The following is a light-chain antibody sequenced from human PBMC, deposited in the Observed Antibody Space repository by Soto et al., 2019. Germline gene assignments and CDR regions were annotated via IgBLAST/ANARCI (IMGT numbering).Light chain of an antibody. Sequence: QSVLTQPRSVSGSPGQSVTISCTGTSSDVGGYNYVSWYQQHPGKAPKLIIFDVTERPSGVPDRFFVSKSGNTAYLTISGLQAEDEADYYCCSDAGSYTRVLGTGTKVTVL. V-gene: IGLV2-11*01. CDR3: CSDAGSYTRV. J-gene: IGLJ1*01. CDR1: SSDVGGYNY. CDR2: DVT.